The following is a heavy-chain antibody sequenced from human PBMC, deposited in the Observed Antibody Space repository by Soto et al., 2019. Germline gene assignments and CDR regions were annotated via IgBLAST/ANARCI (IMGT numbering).Heavy chain of an antibody. D-gene: IGHD4-17*01. CDR1: GGTFSSYT. V-gene: IGHV1-69*02. J-gene: IGHJ2*01. CDR2: IIPILGIA. Sequence: QVQLVQSGAEVKKPGSSVKVSCKASGGTFSSYTISWVRQAPGQGLEWMGRIIPILGIANYAQKFQGRVTITADKSTSTAYMELSSLRSEDTAVYYCPTVTPPLWYFDLWGRGTLVTVSS. CDR3: PTVTPPLWYFDL.